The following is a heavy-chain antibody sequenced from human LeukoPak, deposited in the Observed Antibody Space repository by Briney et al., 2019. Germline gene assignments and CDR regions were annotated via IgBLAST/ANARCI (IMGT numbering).Heavy chain of an antibody. Sequence: ASVKVSCKASGYTFTSYYMHWVRQAPGQGLEWMGLINPSGGSTSYAQKFQGRVTMTRDTSTSTVYMELSSLRSEDTAVYYCARSSAGFWSGYYFDYWGQGTLVTVSS. CDR1: GYTFTSYY. J-gene: IGHJ4*02. CDR3: ARSSAGFWSGYYFDY. CDR2: INPSGGST. D-gene: IGHD3-3*01. V-gene: IGHV1-46*01.